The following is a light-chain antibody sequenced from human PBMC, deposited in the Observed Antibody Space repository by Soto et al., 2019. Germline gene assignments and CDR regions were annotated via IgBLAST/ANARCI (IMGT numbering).Light chain of an antibody. J-gene: IGKJ3*01. CDR1: QSISSNY. Sequence: EIVLTQSPGTLSLSPGERATLSCRASQSISSNYLAWYQQKPGQAPRLLIYGASSRATGIPDRFSGSGSGXDXXXXXXRLEPEDFAVYYCQQYGSAPFTFGPGTKVDIK. CDR3: QQYGSAPFT. V-gene: IGKV3-20*01. CDR2: GAS.